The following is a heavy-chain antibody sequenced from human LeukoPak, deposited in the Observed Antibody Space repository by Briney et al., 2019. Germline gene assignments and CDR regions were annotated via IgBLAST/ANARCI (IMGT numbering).Heavy chain of an antibody. J-gene: IGHJ4*02. CDR1: GFTFSGYW. Sequence: GGSLRLSCTTSGFTFSGYWMSWVRQAPGKGLEWVANIKQDGSEKYYVDSVKGRFTISRDNSKNTLYLQMNSLRAEDTAVYYCAVLVRDYWGQGTLVTVSS. V-gene: IGHV3-7*03. CDR2: IKQDGSEK. D-gene: IGHD2-8*02. CDR3: AVLVRDY.